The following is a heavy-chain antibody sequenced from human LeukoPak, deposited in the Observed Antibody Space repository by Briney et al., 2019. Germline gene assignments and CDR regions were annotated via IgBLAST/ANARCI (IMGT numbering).Heavy chain of an antibody. D-gene: IGHD2-21*02. Sequence: ASVKVSCKASGYTFTGYYIHWVRQAPGQGLEWMGRINCNGGGTSYAQKFQGRVTMTRDTSISTAYMELSSLRSEDTAVYYCATPGRPVVVTAFLRTWGQGTLVTVSS. CDR3: ATPGRPVVVTAFLRT. CDR2: INCNGGGT. J-gene: IGHJ4*02. CDR1: GYTFTGYY. V-gene: IGHV1-2*06.